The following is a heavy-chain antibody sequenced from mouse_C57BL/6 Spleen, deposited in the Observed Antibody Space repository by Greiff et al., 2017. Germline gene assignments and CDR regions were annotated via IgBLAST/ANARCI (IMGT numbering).Heavy chain of an antibody. D-gene: IGHD3-2*02. V-gene: IGHV1-64*01. Sequence: QVQLQQPGAELVKPGASVKLSCKASGYTFTSYWMHWVKQRPGQGLEWIGMIHPNSGSTNYNEKFKSKATLTVDKSSSTAYMQLSSLTSEDSAVXYCARETAQDTGFAYWGQGTLVTVSA. CDR3: ARETAQDTGFAY. CDR1: GYTFTSYW. CDR2: IHPNSGST. J-gene: IGHJ3*01.